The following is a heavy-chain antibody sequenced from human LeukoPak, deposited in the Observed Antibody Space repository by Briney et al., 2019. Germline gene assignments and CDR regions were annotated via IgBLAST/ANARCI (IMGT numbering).Heavy chain of an antibody. V-gene: IGHV3-23*01. CDR2: ISGSGGST. J-gene: IGHJ5*02. CDR3: AKAGSSSWYGWFDP. D-gene: IGHD6-13*01. Sequence: GGSLRLSCAASGFTFSSYAMSWVRHAPGKGLEWVSAISGSGGSTYYADSVKGRFTISRDNSKNTLYLQMNSLRAEDTAVYYCAKAGSSSWYGWFDPWGQGTLVTVSS. CDR1: GFTFSSYA.